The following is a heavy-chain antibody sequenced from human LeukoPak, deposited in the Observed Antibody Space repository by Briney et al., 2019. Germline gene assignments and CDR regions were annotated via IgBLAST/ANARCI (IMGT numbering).Heavy chain of an antibody. V-gene: IGHV3-7*01. J-gene: IGHJ5*01. D-gene: IGHD6-13*01. Sequence: GGSLRLSCASSGFNFGAYWMSWVSQAPGKGLEWVATIKQDESEKYYVDSVKGRFTISRDNAKNSLYLQMNSLRAEDTAVYYCARPYSISWELDSWGQGTLVTVSS. CDR1: GFNFGAYW. CDR2: IKQDESEK. CDR3: ARPYSISWELDS.